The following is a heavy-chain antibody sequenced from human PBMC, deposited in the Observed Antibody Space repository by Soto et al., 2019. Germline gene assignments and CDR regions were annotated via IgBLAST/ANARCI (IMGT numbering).Heavy chain of an antibody. D-gene: IGHD1-1*01. J-gene: IGHJ6*02. CDR1: GFTFSSYE. CDR3: ARETTTDYYYYGMDV. Sequence: PGGSLRLSCAASGFTFSSYEMNWVRQAPGKGLEWVSYISSSGSTIYYADSVKGRFTISRDNAKNSLYLQMNSLRAEDTAVYYCARETTTDYYYYGMDVWGQGTTVTVSS. V-gene: IGHV3-48*03. CDR2: ISSSGSTI.